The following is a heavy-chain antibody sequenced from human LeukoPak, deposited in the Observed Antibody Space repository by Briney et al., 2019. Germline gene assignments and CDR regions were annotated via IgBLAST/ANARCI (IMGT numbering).Heavy chain of an antibody. J-gene: IGHJ4*02. V-gene: IGHV3-11*01. CDR1: GFTFSDYY. CDR3: AKDARSGTFDY. D-gene: IGHD3-3*01. Sequence: GGSLRLSCAASGFTFSDYYMSWIRQAPGKGLEWVSYISSSGSTIYYADSVKGRFTISRDNSKNSLYLQMNSLRAEDTALYYCAKDARSGTFDYWGQGTLVTVSS. CDR2: ISSSGSTI.